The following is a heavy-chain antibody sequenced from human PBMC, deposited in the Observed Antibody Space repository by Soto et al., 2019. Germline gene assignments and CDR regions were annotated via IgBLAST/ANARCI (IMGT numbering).Heavy chain of an antibody. V-gene: IGHV3-48*01. CDR1: GFRFSDYS. J-gene: IGHJ4*02. Sequence: PGGSLRLSCAASGFRFSDYSMNWVRQAPGRGLEWVSYISSSSFTIHYADSVEGRFAISRDNAKNSLYLQMNSLRVEDTAVYYCARDYNDFWSGHVDYWGQGALFTVPS. CDR2: ISSSSFTI. D-gene: IGHD3-3*01. CDR3: ARDYNDFWSGHVDY.